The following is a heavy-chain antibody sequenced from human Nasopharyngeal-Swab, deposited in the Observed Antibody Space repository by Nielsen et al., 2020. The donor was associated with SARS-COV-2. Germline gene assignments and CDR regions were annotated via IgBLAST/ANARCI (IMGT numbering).Heavy chain of an antibody. Sequence: GESLKISCAASGFSFSTFSMHWVRQVPGEGLVWVSRINTNGGRTNYAESVKGRFTISRDNVKNMLYLQMNNLRPEDTAVYYCARDLGGFGGYWGQGTLVTVSS. CDR2: INTNGGRT. D-gene: IGHD4-23*01. J-gene: IGHJ4*02. CDR1: GFSFSTFS. V-gene: IGHV3-74*01. CDR3: ARDLGGFGGY.